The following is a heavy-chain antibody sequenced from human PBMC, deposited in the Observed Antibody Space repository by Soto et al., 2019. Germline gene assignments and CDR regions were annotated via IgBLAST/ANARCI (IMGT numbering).Heavy chain of an antibody. J-gene: IGHJ4*02. CDR1: GFIFSNNC. CDR3: TIGRVADSALDH. Sequence: GAPRLSCVGSGFIFSNNCMHWVRQTPGKGLEWVAFISYDESDTLYADSVKVRVTISTDKSKNTLFLHMSSLKAKETAMYYCTIGRVADSALDHWGQGTLVTVSS. V-gene: IGHV3-30*12. CDR2: ISYDESDT. D-gene: IGHD6-6*01.